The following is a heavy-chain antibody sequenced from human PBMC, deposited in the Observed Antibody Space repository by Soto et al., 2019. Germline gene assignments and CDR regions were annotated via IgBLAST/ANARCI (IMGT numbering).Heavy chain of an antibody. J-gene: IGHJ4*02. CDR3: ARESEDLTSNFDY. Sequence: PGGSLRLSCAASGFTFSSYAMSWVRQAPGKGLEWVSAISGSGDSTYYGDSMKGRFTISRDNAKNSLYLEMNSLRAEDTAVYYCARESEDLTSNFDYWGQGTLVTVSS. V-gene: IGHV3-23*01. CDR1: GFTFSSYA. CDR2: ISGSGDST.